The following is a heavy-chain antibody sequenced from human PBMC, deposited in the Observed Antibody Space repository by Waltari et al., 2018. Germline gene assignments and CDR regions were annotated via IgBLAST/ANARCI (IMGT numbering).Heavy chain of an antibody. J-gene: IGHJ6*02. CDR3: ANQRPGGYGMDV. D-gene: IGHD2-15*01. Sequence: EGQLVESGGGLVQPGGSLRLSCAASGFTFSDFYMHWVRQAPGKGLVWVSRIKVDGSGATYADSVRGRFTISRDNTKSTLYLQMNSLRVDDTAVYYCANQRPGGYGMDVWGQGTTVTVSS. CDR2: IKVDGSGA. V-gene: IGHV3-74*01. CDR1: GFTFSDFY.